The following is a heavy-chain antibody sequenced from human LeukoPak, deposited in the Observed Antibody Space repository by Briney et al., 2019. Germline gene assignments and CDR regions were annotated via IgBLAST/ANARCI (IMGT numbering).Heavy chain of an antibody. D-gene: IGHD4-23*01. CDR3: TKSRWTPTD. Sequence: GGSLRLSCAASGFIFSSYGMHWVRQAPGKGLEWVAFIRYDGTNKYYADSVKGRFTISRDNSKNTLYLQMNTLRAEDAAMYYCTKSRWTPTDWGQGALVTVSS. CDR2: IRYDGTNK. CDR1: GFIFSSYG. J-gene: IGHJ4*02. V-gene: IGHV3-30*02.